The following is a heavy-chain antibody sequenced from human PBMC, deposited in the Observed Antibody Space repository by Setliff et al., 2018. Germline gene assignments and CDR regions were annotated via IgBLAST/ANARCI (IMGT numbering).Heavy chain of an antibody. CDR3: ASPSAGWTKPFDV. J-gene: IGHJ3*01. D-gene: IGHD6-19*01. CDR2: IYPGDSDT. Sequence: GESLKISCKASGYIFTNYWIGWVRQMPGKGLEWMGVIYPGDSDTRYSPSFQGQVTISVDKSISTAYLQWSSLKASDTAMYYCASPSAGWTKPFDVWGQGTMVTVSS. CDR1: GYIFTNYW. V-gene: IGHV5-51*01.